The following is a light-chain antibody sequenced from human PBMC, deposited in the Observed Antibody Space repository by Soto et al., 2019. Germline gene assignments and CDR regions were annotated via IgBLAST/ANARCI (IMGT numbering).Light chain of an antibody. CDR3: QQTDSSPYT. Sequence: DIQMTQSPSTLSASVGDSVTITCRASQKISTYLSWFKQRPGRAPDLLIFAASILHSGVPSRFSGSGSATHFTLTITGLQPEDFATYYCQQTDSSPYTFGQGTKLEIK. V-gene: IGKV1-39*01. CDR1: QKISTY. J-gene: IGKJ2*01. CDR2: AAS.